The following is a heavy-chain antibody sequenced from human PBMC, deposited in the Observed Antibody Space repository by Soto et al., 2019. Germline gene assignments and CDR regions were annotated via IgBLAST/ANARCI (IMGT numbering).Heavy chain of an antibody. J-gene: IGHJ4*02. CDR3: AKDDGSSSWTPPN. CDR1: GFTFSSYG. Sequence: QVQLVESGGGVVQPGRSLRLSCAASGFTFSSYGMHWVRQAPGKGLEWVAVISYDGSNKYYADSVKGRFTISRDNSKNTLYLQMNSLRAEDTAVYYCAKDDGSSSWTPPNWGQGTLVTVSS. V-gene: IGHV3-30*18. CDR2: ISYDGSNK. D-gene: IGHD6-13*01.